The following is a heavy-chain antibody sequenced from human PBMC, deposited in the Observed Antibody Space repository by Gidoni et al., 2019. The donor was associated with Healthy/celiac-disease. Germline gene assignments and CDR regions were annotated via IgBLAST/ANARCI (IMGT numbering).Heavy chain of an antibody. CDR1: GGSISSYY. D-gene: IGHD2-8*02. V-gene: IGHV4-59*01. CDR3: ARETGGSLDQDAFDI. CDR2: IYYSGST. Sequence: QVQLQESGPGLVKPSETLSLTCTVSGGSISSYYWSWIRQPPGKGLEWIGYIYYSGSTNYNPSLKSRVTISVDTSKNQFSLKLSSVTAADTAVYYCARETGGSLDQDAFDIWGQGTMVTVSS. J-gene: IGHJ3*02.